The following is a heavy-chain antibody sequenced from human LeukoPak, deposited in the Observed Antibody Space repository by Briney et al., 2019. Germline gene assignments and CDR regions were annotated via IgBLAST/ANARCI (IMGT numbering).Heavy chain of an antibody. J-gene: IGHJ4*02. CDR1: GGSISTYY. CDR2: MYYSGST. D-gene: IGHD4-17*01. CDR3: ARTPATTWTNHFDY. Sequence: PSETLSPTCTVSGGSISTYYWNWIRQSPGKGLEWIGYMYYSGSTNYNPSLKSRVTISVDTSKNESSLKLSSVTAADTAVYYCARTPATTWTNHFDYWGQGTLVTASS. V-gene: IGHV4-59*01.